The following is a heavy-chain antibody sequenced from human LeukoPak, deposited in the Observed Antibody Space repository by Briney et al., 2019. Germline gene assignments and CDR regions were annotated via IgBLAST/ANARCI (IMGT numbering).Heavy chain of an antibody. Sequence: PGGSLRLSCAASGFTFSSYSMTWVRQAPGKGLEWVSSISSSSTYIYYVDSVKGRFTISRDDARNSLYLQMNSLRAEDTAVYYCAKDLSGSPNADFDYWGQGTLVTVSS. D-gene: IGHD1-26*01. CDR1: GFTFSSYS. J-gene: IGHJ4*02. V-gene: IGHV3-21*01. CDR2: ISSSSTYI. CDR3: AKDLSGSPNADFDY.